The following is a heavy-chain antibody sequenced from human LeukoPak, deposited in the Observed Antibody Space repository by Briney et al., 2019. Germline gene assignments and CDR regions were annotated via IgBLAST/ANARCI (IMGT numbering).Heavy chain of an antibody. CDR2: IYTSGST. V-gene: IGHV4-4*07. J-gene: IGHJ3*02. Sequence: PSETLSLTCTVSGGSISSYYWSWIRQPAGKGLEWIGRIYTSGSTNYNPSLKSRVTMSVDTSKNQFSLKLSSVTAADTAVYYCARVGSYYYDSSGYEDAFDIWGQGTMVTVSS. CDR3: ARVGSYYYDSSGYEDAFDI. CDR1: GGSISSYY. D-gene: IGHD3-22*01.